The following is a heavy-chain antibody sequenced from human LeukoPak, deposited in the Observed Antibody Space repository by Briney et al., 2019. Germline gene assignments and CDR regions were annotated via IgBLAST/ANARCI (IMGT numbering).Heavy chain of an antibody. V-gene: IGHV4-59*01. CDR2: IYYSGST. J-gene: IGHJ4*02. CDR3: ARGLMMAVAGRGEFHY. Sequence: SETLSFTSTVSGGSISSYYWCWIRQPPGKGLEWIGYIYYSGSTNYNPSLKSRVTISVDTSKNQFSLKLSSVTAADTAVYYCARGLMMAVAGRGEFHYWGQGNLVTVSS. CDR1: GGSISSYY. D-gene: IGHD6-19*01.